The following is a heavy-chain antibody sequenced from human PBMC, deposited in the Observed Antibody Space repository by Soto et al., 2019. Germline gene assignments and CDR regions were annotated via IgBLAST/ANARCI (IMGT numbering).Heavy chain of an antibody. V-gene: IGHV3-23*01. J-gene: IGHJ4*02. CDR1: GSTFRNHA. Sequence: EVQLLESGGGLVQPGESLRLSCAASGSTFRNHAMSWVRQAPGKGLEWVSSISGSGGTTYYADSVKGRFTISRDNSKNTLYLQMNSLRVEDTAVYFCAEDPYSSSPPDYWGQGTLVTVSS. CDR3: AEDPYSSSPPDY. D-gene: IGHD6-6*01. CDR2: ISGSGGTT.